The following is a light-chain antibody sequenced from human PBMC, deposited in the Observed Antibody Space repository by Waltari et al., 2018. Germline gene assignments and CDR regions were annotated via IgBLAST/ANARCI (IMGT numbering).Light chain of an antibody. V-gene: IGKV3-11*01. CDR1: QSVSSY. J-gene: IGKJ5*01. Sequence: EIVLTQSPATLSLSPGERATLSCRASQSVSSYLAWYQQKPGQAPRLLIYDASNRATGIPAMFSGSGSGTDFTLTISSLEPEDVAVYYCQQRSNWLITFGQGTRLEIK. CDR2: DAS. CDR3: QQRSNWLIT.